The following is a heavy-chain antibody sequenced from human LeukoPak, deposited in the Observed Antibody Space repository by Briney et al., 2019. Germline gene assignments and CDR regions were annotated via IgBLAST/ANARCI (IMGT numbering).Heavy chain of an antibody. J-gene: IGHJ4*02. CDR1: GYTFTSYG. D-gene: IGHD6-19*01. Sequence: GASVKVSCKASGYTFTSYGISWVRQAPGQGLEWMGWISAYNGNTNYAQKLQGRVTMTTDTSTSTAYMELRSLRSDDTAVYYCARDLGIAVAGYYYFDYWGQGTLVTVSS. V-gene: IGHV1-18*01. CDR3: ARDLGIAVAGYYYFDY. CDR2: ISAYNGNT.